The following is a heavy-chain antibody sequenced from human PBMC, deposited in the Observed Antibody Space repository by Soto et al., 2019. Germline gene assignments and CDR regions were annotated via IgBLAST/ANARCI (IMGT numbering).Heavy chain of an antibody. CDR1: GGTFSSYA. J-gene: IGHJ4*02. V-gene: IGHV1-69*13. Sequence: GASVKVSCKASGGTFSSYAISWVRQAPGQGLEGMGGIIPIFGTANYAQKFQGRVTITADESTSTAYMELSSLRSEDTAVYYCASRGYSGYEFDYWGQVTLVTVSS. CDR2: IIPIFGTA. CDR3: ASRGYSGYEFDY. D-gene: IGHD5-12*01.